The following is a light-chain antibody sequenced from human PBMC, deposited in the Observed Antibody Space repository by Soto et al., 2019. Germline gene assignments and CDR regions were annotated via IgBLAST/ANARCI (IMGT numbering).Light chain of an antibody. V-gene: IGKV2-28*01. CDR2: LGS. CDR1: QSLLHSNGYNY. CDR3: MQALQTTIT. Sequence: DLVMTQSPLSLPVTPGEAASISCRSSQSLLHSNGYNYLDWYLQKPGQSPQPLIYLGSNRASGVPDRFSGSGSGTDFTLKISRVEAEDVGVYYCMQALQTTITFGQGTRLEIK. J-gene: IGKJ5*01.